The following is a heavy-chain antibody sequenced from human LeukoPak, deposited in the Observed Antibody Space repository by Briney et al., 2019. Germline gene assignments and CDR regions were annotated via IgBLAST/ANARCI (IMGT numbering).Heavy chain of an antibody. CDR3: ARDRTRTGYSSGWYHDY. Sequence: GASVKVSCKASGYTFTGYYMHWVRQAPGQGREWMGWINPNSGGTNYAKKFQGRVTMTRDTSISTAYMELSRLRSDDTAVYYCARDRTRTGYSSGWYHDYWGQGTLVTVSS. CDR1: GYTFTGYY. D-gene: IGHD6-19*01. J-gene: IGHJ4*02. CDR2: INPNSGGT. V-gene: IGHV1-2*02.